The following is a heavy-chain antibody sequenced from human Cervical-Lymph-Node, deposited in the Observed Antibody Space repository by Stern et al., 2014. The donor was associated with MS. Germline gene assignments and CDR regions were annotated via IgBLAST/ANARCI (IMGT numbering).Heavy chain of an antibody. V-gene: IGHV3-11*01. CDR1: GFTFSDYY. CDR3: ARKGRLEY. Sequence: MQLVESGGGLVKPGGSLRLSCAASGFTFSDYYMSWIRQAPGRGLEWISYISYDGSSIYYEESLKGRFTVSRDNAKNSLYLQMNSLTVEDTAVYYCARKGRLEYWGQGTLVTVSS. CDR2: ISYDGSSI. D-gene: IGHD6-6*01. J-gene: IGHJ4*02.